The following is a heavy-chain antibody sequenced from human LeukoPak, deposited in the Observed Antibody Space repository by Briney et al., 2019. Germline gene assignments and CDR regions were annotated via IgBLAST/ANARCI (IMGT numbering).Heavy chain of an antibody. CDR1: GFTFSSYA. D-gene: IGHD4-23*01. J-gene: IGHJ3*02. CDR3: ARGVPTGVDFFDI. V-gene: IGHV3-23*01. CDR2: ISGSGGST. Sequence: GGSLRLSCAASGFTFSSYAMSWVRQAPGKGLEWVSAISGSGGSTYYADSVKGRFTISRDNAKNSLYLQMNSLRAEDTAVYYCARGVPTGVDFFDIWGQGTMVTVSS.